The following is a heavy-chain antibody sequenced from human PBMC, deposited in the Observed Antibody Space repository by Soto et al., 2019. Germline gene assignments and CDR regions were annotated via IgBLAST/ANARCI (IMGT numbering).Heavy chain of an antibody. Sequence: ASVKVSCKASGYTFTSYGISWVRQAPGQGLEWLGWISAYNCNTNYAQKLHVRVTMTTDTSTSTAYMELRSLRSDDPSVYYSARSSHDELYYYDTSGYLPLCDYWGRGTMVT. CDR2: ISAYNCNT. D-gene: IGHD3-22*01. CDR1: GYTFTSYG. J-gene: IGHJ4*02. CDR3: ARSSHDELYYYDTSGYLPLCDY. V-gene: IGHV1-18*01.